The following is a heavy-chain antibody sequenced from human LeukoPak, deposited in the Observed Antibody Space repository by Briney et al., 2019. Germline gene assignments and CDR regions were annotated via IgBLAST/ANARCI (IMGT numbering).Heavy chain of an antibody. CDR1: GGSISSGGYY. CDR3: ARHSSSWSDPANWFDP. V-gene: IGHV4-31*03. J-gene: IGHJ5*02. Sequence: PSETLSLTCTVSGGSISSGGYYWSWIRQHPGKGLEWIGYIYYSGSTCYNPSLKSRVIISVDTSKNQFSLKLSSVTAADTAVYYCARHSSSWSDPANWFDPWGQGTLVTVSS. CDR2: IYYSGST. D-gene: IGHD6-13*01.